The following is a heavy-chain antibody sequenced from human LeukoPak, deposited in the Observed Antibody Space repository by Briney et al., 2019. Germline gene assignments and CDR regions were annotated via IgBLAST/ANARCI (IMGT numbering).Heavy chain of an antibody. CDR3: GRAQQGAAGGRYYYHGVDV. CDR1: GGSISSAGYY. D-gene: IGHD6-13*01. J-gene: IGHJ6*02. Sequence: SQTLSLTCTVSGGSISSAGYYWSWIRQHPGKGLEWIGYIYYSGSTYYNPSLKSRVIISVDTSKNQFSLKLSSVTAADTAVYYCGRAQQGAAGGRYYYHGVDVWGQGTTVAVSS. V-gene: IGHV4-31*03. CDR2: IYYSGST.